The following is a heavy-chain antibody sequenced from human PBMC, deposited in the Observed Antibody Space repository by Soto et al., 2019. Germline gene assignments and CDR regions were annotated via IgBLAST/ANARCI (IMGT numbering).Heavy chain of an antibody. D-gene: IGHD6-19*01. J-gene: IGHJ6*04. CDR3: ASDSGGHY. CDR1: EFIFSHYT. V-gene: IGHV3-21*01. Sequence: PGWSLRLSCTASEFIFSHYTMNWVRQSPGKGLEWVAAISGNSNYIYYSDSVKGRFTISRDNAKNSLYLQMNSLTVEDTAEYFCASDSGGHYWGRGTTVTVSS. CDR2: ISGNSNYI.